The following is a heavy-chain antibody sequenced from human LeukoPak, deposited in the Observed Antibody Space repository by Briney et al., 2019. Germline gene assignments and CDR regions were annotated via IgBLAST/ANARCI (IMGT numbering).Heavy chain of an antibody. CDR2: IKSDGSEK. CDR3: AREEWIGELSKFDY. D-gene: IGHD3-10*01. CDR1: GFTVSGTH. J-gene: IGHJ4*02. Sequence: PGGSLRLSCAASGFTVSGTHMTWVRQAPGKGLEWVANIKSDGSEKYYADSVKGRFTISRDNAKNSLSLQMNSLRVEDTAQYYCAREEWIGELSKFDYWGQGTLVTVSS. V-gene: IGHV3-7*01.